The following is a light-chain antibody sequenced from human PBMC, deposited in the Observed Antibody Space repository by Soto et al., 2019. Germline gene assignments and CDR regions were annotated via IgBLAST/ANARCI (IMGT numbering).Light chain of an antibody. CDR1: QSVSSY. Sequence: DIVLTQSPATLSLSPGERATLSCRASQSVSSYLAWYQQKPGQAPRLLIYDASNRATGIPARFSGSGSGTELTLTISSLEPEDFAVYYCQQRESTVGQGTRLEIK. CDR2: DAS. CDR3: QQREST. J-gene: IGKJ5*01. V-gene: IGKV3-11*01.